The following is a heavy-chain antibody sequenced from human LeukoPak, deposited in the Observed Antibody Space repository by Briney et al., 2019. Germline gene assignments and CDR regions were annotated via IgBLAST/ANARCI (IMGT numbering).Heavy chain of an antibody. V-gene: IGHV4-39*01. CDR2: IYYSGST. CDR1: GGSISSSSYY. Sequence: PSETLSLTCTVSGGSISSSSYYWGWIRQPPGTGLEWIGSIYYSGSTYYNPSLKSRVTISVDTSKNQFSLKLSSVTAAGTAVYYCARRDSSSWYVSGFDYWGQGTLVTVSS. J-gene: IGHJ4*02. D-gene: IGHD6-13*01. CDR3: ARRDSSSWYVSGFDY.